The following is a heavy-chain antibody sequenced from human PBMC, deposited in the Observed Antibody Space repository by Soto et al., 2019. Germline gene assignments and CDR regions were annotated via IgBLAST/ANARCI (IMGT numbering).Heavy chain of an antibody. J-gene: IGHJ6*02. CDR2: INRSGST. CDR1: GGSFSNYY. CDR3: ARKRGYSYGYGMDV. V-gene: IGHV4-34*09. D-gene: IGHD5-18*01. Sequence: KPSETLSLTCAVYGGSFSNYYWSWIRQSPGKGLEWIGEINRSGSTYYNPSLKSRVTISVDTSKNQFSLKLSSVTAADTAVYYCARKRGYSYGYGMDVWGQGTTVTVSS.